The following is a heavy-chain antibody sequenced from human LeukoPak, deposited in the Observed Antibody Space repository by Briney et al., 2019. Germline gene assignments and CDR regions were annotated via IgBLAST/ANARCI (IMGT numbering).Heavy chain of an antibody. D-gene: IGHD6-13*01. CDR3: ARVALAGFIAAAGTYFDY. Sequence: SETLSLTCTVSGGSISNSSYYWGWIRQPPGKGLEWIGSIYYSGSTYYNPSLKSRVTISVDTSKNQFSLKLSSVTAADTAVYYCARVALAGFIAAAGTYFDYWGQGTLVTVSS. V-gene: IGHV4-39*07. J-gene: IGHJ4*02. CDR1: GGSISNSSYY. CDR2: IYYSGST.